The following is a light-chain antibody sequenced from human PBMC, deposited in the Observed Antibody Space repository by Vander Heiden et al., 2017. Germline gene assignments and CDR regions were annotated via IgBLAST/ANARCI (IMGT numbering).Light chain of an antibody. CDR2: EDS. CDR1: TIGSKS. V-gene: IGLV3-21*03. J-gene: IGLJ3*02. Sequence: SYVLTQPPSVSVAPGKTARITCGGNTIGSKSVHWYQQKTGQAPVRVVYEDSDRYSGIPERVSGSNSGNKATLTISRVEAGDEADDYCQVWDRSSDHWVFGGGTKLTVL. CDR3: QVWDRSSDHWV.